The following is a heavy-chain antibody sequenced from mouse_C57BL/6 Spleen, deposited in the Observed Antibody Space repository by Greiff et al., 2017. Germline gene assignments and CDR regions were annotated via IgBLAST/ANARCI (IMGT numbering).Heavy chain of an antibody. Sequence: QVQLQQPGAELVKPGASVKMSCKASGYTFTSYWITWVKQRPGQGLEWIGDIYPGSGSTNYNEKFKRKATLTVDTSSSTAYMQLSSLTSEDSAVYNCAEMYDGYYAWVAYWGQGTLVTVSA. CDR1: GYTFTSYW. V-gene: IGHV1-55*01. CDR2: IYPGSGST. J-gene: IGHJ3*01. D-gene: IGHD2-3*01. CDR3: AEMYDGYYAWVAY.